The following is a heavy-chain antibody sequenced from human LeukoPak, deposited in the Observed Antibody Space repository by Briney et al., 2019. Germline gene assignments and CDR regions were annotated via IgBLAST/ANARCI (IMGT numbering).Heavy chain of an antibody. CDR1: GFTFSSYA. D-gene: IGHD5-18*01. CDR3: AKAPDRYSYAYGDY. V-gene: IGHV3-30-3*01. J-gene: IGHJ4*02. Sequence: GRSLRLSCAASGFTFSSYAMHWVRQAPGKGLEWVAVISYDGSNKYYADSVRGRFTISRDNSKNTLYLQMNSLRAEDTAVYYCAKAPDRYSYAYGDYWGQGTLVTVSS. CDR2: ISYDGSNK.